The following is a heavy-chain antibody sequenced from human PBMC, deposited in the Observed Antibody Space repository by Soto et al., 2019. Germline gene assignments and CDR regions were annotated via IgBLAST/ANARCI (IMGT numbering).Heavy chain of an antibody. J-gene: IGHJ3*02. CDR2: VYYSGST. CDR3: AREYFDRFAAFDI. Sequence: SETLSLTCTVSGGSMSSFYWSWIRQPPGKGLEWIGYVYYSGSTIYNPSLKSRVTISVGTSKNQFSLKLSSVTAADTAVYYCAREYFDRFAAFDIWGQGTMVTVSS. CDR1: GGSMSSFY. D-gene: IGHD3-9*01. V-gene: IGHV4-59*01.